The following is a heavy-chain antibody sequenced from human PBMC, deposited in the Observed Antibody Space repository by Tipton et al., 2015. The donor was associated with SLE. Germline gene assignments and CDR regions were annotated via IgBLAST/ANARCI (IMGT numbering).Heavy chain of an antibody. CDR2: IYYSGST. V-gene: IGHV4-59*01. CDR3: AREVHFFDY. J-gene: IGHJ4*02. Sequence: TLSLTCTVSGGSISSYYWTWIRQPPGKELEWIGYIYYSGSTDYNPSLKGRVTISIDTSKNQFSLKLSSVTAADTAVYYCAREVHFFDYWGQGTLVTVSS. CDR1: GGSISSYY.